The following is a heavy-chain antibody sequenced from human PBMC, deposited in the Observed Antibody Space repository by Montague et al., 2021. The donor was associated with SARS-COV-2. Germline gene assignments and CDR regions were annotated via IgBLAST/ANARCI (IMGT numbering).Heavy chain of an antibody. CDR1: GFTFSLYE. J-gene: IGHJ6*02. CDR3: ARDRRTVGATMDYYYFYGMDV. CDR2: ISSSGSAI. D-gene: IGHD1-26*01. Sequence: SLRLSCAASGFTFSLYEMNWVRQAPGKGLEWVSFISSSGSAIYSSDSVKGLFTISRDNAKSSLYLQMNSLRAEDTAVYYCARDRRTVGATMDYYYFYGMDVWGQGTTVTVSS. V-gene: IGHV3-48*03.